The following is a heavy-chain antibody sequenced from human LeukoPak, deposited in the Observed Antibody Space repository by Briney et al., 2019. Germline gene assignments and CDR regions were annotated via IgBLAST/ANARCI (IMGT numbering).Heavy chain of an antibody. D-gene: IGHD2-21*01. CDR2: IYYSGST. CDR3: AREALVVVIAEGGWFDS. CDR1: GGSISSGDYY. Sequence: PSQTLSLTSTVSGGSISSGDYYWSWIRQPPGKGLEWIGYIYYSGSTYYNPSLKSRVTISVDTSKNQFSLKLSSVTAADTAVYYCAREALVVVIAEGGWFDSWGQGTLVTVSS. V-gene: IGHV4-30-4*08. J-gene: IGHJ5*01.